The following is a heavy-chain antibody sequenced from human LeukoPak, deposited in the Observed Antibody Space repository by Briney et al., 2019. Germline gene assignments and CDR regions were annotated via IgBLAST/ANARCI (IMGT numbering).Heavy chain of an antibody. Sequence: GGSLRLSCAASGFTFSSYSMTWVRQAPGKGLEWVSDISGSGGATYYADSVKGRFTISRDSSKNTLYLQMNSLRADDTAVYYSARAAMVRGVDYFDSWGQGTLVTVSS. CDR1: GFTFSSYS. J-gene: IGHJ4*02. CDR3: ARAAMVRGVDYFDS. D-gene: IGHD3-10*01. CDR2: ISGSGGAT. V-gene: IGHV3-23*01.